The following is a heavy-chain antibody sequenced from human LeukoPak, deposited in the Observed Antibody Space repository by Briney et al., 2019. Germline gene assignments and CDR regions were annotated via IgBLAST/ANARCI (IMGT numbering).Heavy chain of an antibody. Sequence: GGSLRLSCAASGFTFSDYWMHWVRQAPGKGLVWVSRINTDGSSTRYADSVKGRFTISRDNAKNTLYLQMNSLRAEDTAVYYCARAIHGNSGIYYYYMDVWGKGTTVAVSS. CDR3: ARAIHGNSGIYYYYMDV. V-gene: IGHV3-74*01. D-gene: IGHD4-23*01. CDR2: INTDGSST. J-gene: IGHJ6*03. CDR1: GFTFSDYW.